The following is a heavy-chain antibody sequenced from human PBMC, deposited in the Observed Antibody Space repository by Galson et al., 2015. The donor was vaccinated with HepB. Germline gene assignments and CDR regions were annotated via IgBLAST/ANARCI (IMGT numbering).Heavy chain of an antibody. Sequence: ETLSLTCTVSGGSISSSSYYWGWIRQPPGKGLEWIGSIYYSGSTYYNPSLKSRVTISVDTSKNQFSLKLSSVTAADTAVYYCARLVFRDFWSGYYYYYYYMDVWGKGTTVTVSS. D-gene: IGHD3-3*01. J-gene: IGHJ6*03. CDR3: ARLVFRDFWSGYYYYYYYMDV. V-gene: IGHV4-39*01. CDR1: GGSISSSSYY. CDR2: IYYSGST.